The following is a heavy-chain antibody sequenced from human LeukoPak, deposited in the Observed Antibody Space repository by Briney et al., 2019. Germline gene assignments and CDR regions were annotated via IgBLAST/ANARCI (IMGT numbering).Heavy chain of an antibody. J-gene: IGHJ4*02. V-gene: IGHV1-69*13. Sequence: SVKVSCKASGGTFSSYAISWVRQAPGQGLEWMGGIIPIFGTANYAQKFQGRVTTTADESTSTAYMELSSLRSEDTAVYYCARDGDNWNPDLFWGQGTLVTVSS. CDR3: ARDGDNWNPDLF. CDR1: GGTFSSYA. D-gene: IGHD1-20*01. CDR2: IIPIFGTA.